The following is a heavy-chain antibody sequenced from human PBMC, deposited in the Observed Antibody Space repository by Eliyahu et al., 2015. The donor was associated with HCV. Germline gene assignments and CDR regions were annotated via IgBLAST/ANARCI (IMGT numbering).Heavy chain of an antibody. V-gene: IGHV4-61*02. J-gene: IGHJ5*02. CDR1: GGSISSGXYY. CDR2: IXTSGGT. D-gene: IGHD6-25*01. Sequence: QVQLQESGPGLVKPSQTLSLTCTVSGGSISSGXYYWSWIRQPAGKGLEWIGXIXTSGGTNYNPSLKXRVTISVDTSKNQFSLKLSSVTAADTAVYYCARNPPQRTLSWRGTWFDPWGQGTLVTVSS. CDR3: ARNPPQRTLSWRGTWFDP.